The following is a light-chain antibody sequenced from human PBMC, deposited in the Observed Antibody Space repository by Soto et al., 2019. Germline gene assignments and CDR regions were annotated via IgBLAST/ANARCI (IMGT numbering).Light chain of an antibody. CDR2: SNN. Sequence: QSVLTQPPSASGTPGQRVTISCSGSSSNIGSNTVNWYQQLPGTAPKLLIYSNNQRPSGVPDRFSGSKSGTSASLALSGLQSEEEADYYCAAWDDSLKGYVFGTGTKVTVL. CDR3: AAWDDSLKGYV. J-gene: IGLJ1*01. V-gene: IGLV1-44*01. CDR1: SSNIGSNT.